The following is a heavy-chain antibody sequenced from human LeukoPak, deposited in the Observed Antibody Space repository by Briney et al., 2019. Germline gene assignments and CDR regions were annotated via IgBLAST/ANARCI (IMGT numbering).Heavy chain of an antibody. CDR2: INHSGST. CDR3: ARAYSSSWYWNWFDP. J-gene: IGHJ5*02. CDR1: GGSFSGYY. V-gene: IGHV4-34*01. D-gene: IGHD6-13*01. Sequence: PSETLSLTCAVYGGSFSGYYWSWIRQPPGKGLEWIGEINHSGSTNYNPSLKSRVTISVDTSKNQFSLKVSSVSAADTAVYYYARAYSSSWYWNWFDPWGQGTLVTVSS.